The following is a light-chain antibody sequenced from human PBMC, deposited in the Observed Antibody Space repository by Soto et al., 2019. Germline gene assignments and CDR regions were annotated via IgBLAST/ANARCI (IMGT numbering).Light chain of an antibody. CDR3: SSYAGRDTVV. CDR2: EVS. J-gene: IGLJ1*01. CDR1: SSDIGDTHY. V-gene: IGLV2-8*01. Sequence: QSVLTQPPSASGSPGQSVTVSRTGTSSDIGDTHYVSWYQQHPGKAPKLMVYEVSKRPSGVPDRFSGSKSGNTASLTVSGLLAEDEGDYYCSSYAGRDTVVFGSGTKVTVL.